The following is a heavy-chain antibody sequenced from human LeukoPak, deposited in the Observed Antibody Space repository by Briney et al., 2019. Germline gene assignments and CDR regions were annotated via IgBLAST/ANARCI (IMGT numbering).Heavy chain of an antibody. CDR1: GFTFSDLH. V-gene: IGHV3-72*01. CDR3: AGGSRGYFDY. J-gene: IGHJ4*02. CDR2: IRNKATSYNT. D-gene: IGHD5-12*01. Sequence: PGGSLRLSCPPSGFTFSDLHIDWVRQAPGKGLEWVGRIRNKATSYNTAYAASVKGRFTISRDDSKNSVYLQMNNLQTEDTAVYYCAGGSRGYFDYWGQGTLVTVSS.